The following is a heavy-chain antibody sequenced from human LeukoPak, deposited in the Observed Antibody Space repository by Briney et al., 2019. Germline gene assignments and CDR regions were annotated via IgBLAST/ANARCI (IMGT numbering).Heavy chain of an antibody. D-gene: IGHD4-23*01. CDR3: ARDDFGGRHETFDV. V-gene: IGHV4-39*02. CDR2: VNYSGSST. CDR1: GGSISSSSYY. J-gene: IGHJ3*01. Sequence: SETLSLTCTVSGGSISSSSYYWSWIRQSPGKGLEWIGEVNYSGSSTNYNASLKSRVTISVDTSKNHFSLRLSSVTAADTAVYYCARDDFGGRHETFDVWGQGTVVTVSS.